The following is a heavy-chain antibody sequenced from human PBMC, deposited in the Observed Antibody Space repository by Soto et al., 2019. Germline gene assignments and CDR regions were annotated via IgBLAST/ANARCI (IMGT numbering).Heavy chain of an antibody. D-gene: IGHD6-13*01. J-gene: IGHJ4*02. V-gene: IGHV1-69*01. CDR1: GDSFNDYP. CDR2: TIPVSGTT. CDR3: ASSYGVSWYGDF. Sequence: QVQLVQSGAEVRKPGSSVKVSCHSSGDSFNDYPVTWVRQAPGQGLEWMGGTIPVSGTTNYAQEFQGRVTITADVSTSTVYMELSSLKYEDTALYYCASSYGVSWYGDFWGQGTLGTVSS.